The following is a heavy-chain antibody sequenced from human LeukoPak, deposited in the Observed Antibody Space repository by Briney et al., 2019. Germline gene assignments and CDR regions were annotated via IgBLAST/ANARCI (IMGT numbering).Heavy chain of an antibody. J-gene: IGHJ5*02. Sequence: ASVKVSCKASGYTFTGYYMHWVRQAPGQGLKWMGRINPNSGGTNYAQKFQGRVTMTRDTSISTAYMELSRLRSDDTAVYYCARARITFGGVIAQTWGQGTLVTVSS. CDR2: INPNSGGT. V-gene: IGHV1-2*06. D-gene: IGHD3-16*02. CDR1: GYTFTGYY. CDR3: ARARITFGGVIAQT.